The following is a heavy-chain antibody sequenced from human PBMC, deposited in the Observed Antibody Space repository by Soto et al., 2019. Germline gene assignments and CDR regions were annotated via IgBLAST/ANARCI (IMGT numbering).Heavy chain of an antibody. Sequence: PSETLSLTCSVAGASISSHSYYWGWIRQPPGEGLEWIGSIYYSGSTYYNPSLKSRVTMSEDRSKNQFSLKLISVTAADTAVYYCARYVVVVAAHAFDIWGQGTMVTVSS. J-gene: IGHJ3*02. D-gene: IGHD2-15*01. CDR2: IYYSGST. V-gene: IGHV4-39*01. CDR1: GASISSHSYY. CDR3: ARYVVVVAAHAFDI.